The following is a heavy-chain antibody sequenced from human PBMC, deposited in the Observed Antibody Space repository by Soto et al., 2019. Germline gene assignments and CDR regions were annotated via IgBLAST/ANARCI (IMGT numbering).Heavy chain of an antibody. CDR1: GFSRTTGRSG. CDR2: IFSNNEI. V-gene: IGHV2-26*03. D-gene: IGHD3-16*01. Sequence: QVTLKESSPVLVKATETLTLTCSSSGFSRTTGRSGVSWIRQPPGKALDWLAHIFSNNEISSSPSLQHRLSNCAVTFTTQMFLTMANVGPVDTGTYVCAHLFAAYSSYHYAFYVWDPVASVTV. CDR3: AHLFAAYSSYHYAFYV. J-gene: IGHJ6*02.